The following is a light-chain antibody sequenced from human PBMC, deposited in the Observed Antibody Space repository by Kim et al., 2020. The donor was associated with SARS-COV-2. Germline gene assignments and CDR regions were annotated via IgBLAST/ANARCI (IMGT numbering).Light chain of an antibody. J-gene: IGKJ2*01. V-gene: IGKV1-33*01. CDR3: QQYDNKPLYA. CDR1: QDIDRH. CDR2: DAS. Sequence: SGGDRVTSTCQARQDIDRHLNWYQHKPGKDPRLLIHDASISDTGALSRFSGSGIGTKFTLTISSLQPDDVATYYCQQYDNKPLYAFGQGTKVDIK.